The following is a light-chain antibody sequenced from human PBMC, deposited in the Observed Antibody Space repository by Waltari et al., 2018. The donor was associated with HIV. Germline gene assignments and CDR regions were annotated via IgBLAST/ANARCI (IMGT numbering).Light chain of an antibody. V-gene: IGLV1-47*01. J-gene: IGLJ1*01. CDR1: SSNIGTNT. CDR2: RNN. Sequence: GQRVTISCSGSSSNIGTNTETWYQQVPGTAPKLLIYRNNQRPSGVPDRFSGSKSGTSASLAISGLRSEDEADYYCAAWDDSLSAFYVFGTGTKVTVL. CDR3: AAWDDSLSAFYV.